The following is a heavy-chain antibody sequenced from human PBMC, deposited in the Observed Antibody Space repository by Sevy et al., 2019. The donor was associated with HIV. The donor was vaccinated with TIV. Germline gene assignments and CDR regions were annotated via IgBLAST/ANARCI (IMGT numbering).Heavy chain of an antibody. V-gene: IGHV3-7*01. CDR3: ARDRAYSAHDY. CDR1: GFTFRDSW. Sequence: GGSLRLSCVASGFTFRDSWMTWVRQAPGKGLERIAFINEDGSRLGYVDSVRGRFTISRENTKNSLYLQMNSLRAEDTAVYFCARDRAYSAHDYWGQGTLVTVSS. CDR2: INEDGSRL. J-gene: IGHJ4*02. D-gene: IGHD5-18*01.